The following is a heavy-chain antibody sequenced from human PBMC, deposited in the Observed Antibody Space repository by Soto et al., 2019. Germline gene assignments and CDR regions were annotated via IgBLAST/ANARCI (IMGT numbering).Heavy chain of an antibody. CDR3: ARVSGSYYYGMDV. V-gene: IGHV4-4*02. CDR1: GGSISSSNW. CDR2: IYHSGST. J-gene: IGHJ6*02. D-gene: IGHD1-26*01. Sequence: SETLSLTCAVSGGSISSSNWWSWVRQPPGKGLEWIGEIYHSGSTNYNPSLKSRVTISVDKSKNQFSLKLSSVTATDTAVYYCARVSGSYYYGMDVWGQGTTVTVSS.